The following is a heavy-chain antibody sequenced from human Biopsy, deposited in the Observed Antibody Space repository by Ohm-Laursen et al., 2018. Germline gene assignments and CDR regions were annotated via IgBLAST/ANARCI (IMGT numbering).Heavy chain of an antibody. D-gene: IGHD1-26*01. J-gene: IGHJ4*02. Sequence: SQTLSLTCTVSGVSISSYFWNWIRQPPGKGLEWIGDIYYSGSTKYNPSLKSRVTISVDMSKSQLSLKLTSVTAADTAVYYCALGGGSYVNFDYWGQGTLVTVSS. V-gene: IGHV4-59*01. CDR2: IYYSGST. CDR1: GVSISSYF. CDR3: ALGGGSYVNFDY.